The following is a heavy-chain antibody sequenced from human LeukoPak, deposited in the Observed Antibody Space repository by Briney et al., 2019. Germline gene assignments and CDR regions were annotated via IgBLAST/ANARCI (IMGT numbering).Heavy chain of an antibody. CDR1: GGSIRSYY. V-gene: IGHV4-59*12. CDR2: IYYIGST. CDR3: ARDLGLHHFWYFDL. J-gene: IGHJ2*01. Sequence: PSETLSLTCTVSGGSIRSYYWSWIRQPPGKGLECIGYIYYIGSTNYNPSLKSRVTISVDTSKNQFSLKLSSVTAADTAVYYCARDLGLHHFWYFDLWGRGTLVTVSS. D-gene: IGHD4-11*01.